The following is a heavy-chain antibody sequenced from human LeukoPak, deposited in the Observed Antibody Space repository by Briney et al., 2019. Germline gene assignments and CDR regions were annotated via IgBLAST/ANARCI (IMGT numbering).Heavy chain of an antibody. CDR2: ISYDGSNK. Sequence: GGSLRLSCAASGLTFSSYAMHWVRQAPGKGLEWVAVISYDGSNKYYADSVKGRFTISRDNSKNTLYLQMNSLRAEDTAVYYCARPPPTAPPSQFDYWGQGTLVTVSS. CDR1: GLTFSSYA. J-gene: IGHJ4*02. V-gene: IGHV3-30*04. CDR3: ARPPPTAPPSQFDY.